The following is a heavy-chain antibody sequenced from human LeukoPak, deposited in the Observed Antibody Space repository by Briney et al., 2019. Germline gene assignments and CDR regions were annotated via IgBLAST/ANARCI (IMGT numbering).Heavy chain of an antibody. CDR3: ARKFDGYRLDY. D-gene: IGHD5-24*01. V-gene: IGHV1-46*01. CDR2: INPSDGST. Sequence: ASVKVSCKASGYTFTSYYIRWVRQAPGQGLEWMGIINPSDGSTSYAQKFQGRVTMTRDTSTSTVYMELSSLRSEGTAVYYCARKFDGYRLDYWGQGTLVTVSS. CDR1: GYTFTSYY. J-gene: IGHJ4*02.